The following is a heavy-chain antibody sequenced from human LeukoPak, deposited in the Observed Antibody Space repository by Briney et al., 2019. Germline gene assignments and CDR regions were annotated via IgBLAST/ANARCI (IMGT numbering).Heavy chain of an antibody. J-gene: IGHJ3*02. CDR2: FSVTDKTT. CDR1: GFTFSSYA. V-gene: IGHV3-23*01. D-gene: IGHD2-15*01. Sequence: GGSLRLSCAASGFTFSSYAMSWVRQAPGKGLEWVSGFSVTDKTTYYADSVKGRFTISRDNSKNTLYLQMNSLRAEDTAVYYCAKDRQDIVVVVAARPLDAFDIWGQGTMVTVSS. CDR3: AKDRQDIVVVVAARPLDAFDI.